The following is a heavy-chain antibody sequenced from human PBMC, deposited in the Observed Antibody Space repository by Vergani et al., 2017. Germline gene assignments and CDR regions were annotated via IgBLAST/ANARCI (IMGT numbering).Heavy chain of an antibody. Sequence: QITLKESGPTLVKPTPTLTLTCTFSGFSLSTSGVGVGWIRQPPGKALEWLALIYWDDDKSYSTSLKTRLTITKHTSKNQVVLTMTNMDPVDTATYYCARDLYGSGSRFFDYWGQGTLVTVSS. J-gene: IGHJ4*02. D-gene: IGHD3-10*01. V-gene: IGHV2-5*02. CDR2: IYWDDDK. CDR3: ARDLYGSGSRFFDY. CDR1: GFSLSTSGVG.